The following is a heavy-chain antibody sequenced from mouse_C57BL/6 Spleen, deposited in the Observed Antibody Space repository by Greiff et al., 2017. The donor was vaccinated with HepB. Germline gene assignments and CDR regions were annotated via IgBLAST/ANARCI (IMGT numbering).Heavy chain of an antibody. D-gene: IGHD1-1*01. V-gene: IGHV1-85*01. Sequence: QVHVKQSGPELVKPGASVKLSCKASGYTFTSYDINWVKQRPGQGLEWIGWIYPRDGSTKYNEKFKGKATLTVDTSSSTAYMELHSLTSEDSAVYFCAPLITTVVDWYFDVWGTGTTVTVSS. CDR3: APLITTVVDWYFDV. CDR1: GYTFTSYD. J-gene: IGHJ1*03. CDR2: IYPRDGST.